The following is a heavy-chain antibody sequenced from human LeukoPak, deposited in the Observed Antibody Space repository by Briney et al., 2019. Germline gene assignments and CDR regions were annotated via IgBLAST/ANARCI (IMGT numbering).Heavy chain of an antibody. V-gene: IGHV1-3*01. CDR1: GYTFTSYA. J-gene: IGHJ3*02. CDR3: ARDRSRLTHEDDAFDI. Sequence: ASVKVSCKAPGYTFTSYAMHWVRQAPGQRLEWMGWINAGNGNTKYSQKFQGRVTITRDTSASTAYMELSSLRSEDTAVYYCARDRSRLTHEDDAFDIWGQGTMVTVSS. D-gene: IGHD2-2*01. CDR2: INAGNGNT.